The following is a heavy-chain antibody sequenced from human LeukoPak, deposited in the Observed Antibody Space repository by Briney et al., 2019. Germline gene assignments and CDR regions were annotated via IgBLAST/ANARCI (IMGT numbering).Heavy chain of an antibody. CDR2: IRGSGGST. V-gene: IGHV3-23*01. J-gene: IGHJ4*02. Sequence: GGSLRLSCAASGFTFSSYAMSWVRQAPGKGLEWVSAIRGSGGSTYYADSVKGRFTISRDNSKNTLYLQMNSLRAEDTAVYYCAKDLWGGTEEYYFDSSGYYPGTFDYWGQGTLVTVSS. CDR3: AKDLWGGTEEYYFDSSGYYPGTFDY. D-gene: IGHD3-22*01. CDR1: GFTFSSYA.